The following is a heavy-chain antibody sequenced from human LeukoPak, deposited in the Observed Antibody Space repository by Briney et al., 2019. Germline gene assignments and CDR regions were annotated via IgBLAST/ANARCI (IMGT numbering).Heavy chain of an antibody. D-gene: IGHD1-26*01. CDR3: ARARPGMAFDI. CDR2: IYYGGST. V-gene: IGHV4-59*01. CDR1: GGSISSYY. J-gene: IGHJ3*02. Sequence: PSETLSLTCTVSGGSISSYYWSWIRQPPGKGLEWIGYIYYGGSTNYNPSLKSRVTISVDTSKNQFSLKLSSVTAADTAVYYCARARPGMAFDIWGQGTMVTVSS.